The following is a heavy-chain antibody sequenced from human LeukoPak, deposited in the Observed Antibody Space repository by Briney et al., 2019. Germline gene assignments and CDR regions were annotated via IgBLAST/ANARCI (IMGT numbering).Heavy chain of an antibody. Sequence: GGSLRLSCAASGLDFGDYGMHWVRQAPGKGLEWIAFLRYDGSNKYYADSVKGRFTISRDNSKNTLYLQMNSLRAEDTAVYYCARDRCGGDCYSGPFDYWGQGTLVTVSS. CDR1: GLDFGDYG. CDR2: LRYDGSNK. J-gene: IGHJ4*02. V-gene: IGHV3-30*02. CDR3: ARDRCGGDCYSGPFDY. D-gene: IGHD2-21*02.